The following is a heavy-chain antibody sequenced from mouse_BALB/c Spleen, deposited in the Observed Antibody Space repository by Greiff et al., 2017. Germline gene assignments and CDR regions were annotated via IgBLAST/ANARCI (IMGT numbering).Heavy chain of an antibody. J-gene: IGHJ2*01. Sequence: VQLLQSGPELVKPGASVKLSCTASGYTFTSYVMHWVKQKPGQGLEWIGYINPYNDGTKYNEKFKGKATLTSDKSSSTAYMELSSLTSEDSAVYYCALNYFDYWGQGTTLAVSS. V-gene: IGHV1-14*01. CDR2: INPYNDGT. CDR1: GYTFTSYV. CDR3: ALNYFDY.